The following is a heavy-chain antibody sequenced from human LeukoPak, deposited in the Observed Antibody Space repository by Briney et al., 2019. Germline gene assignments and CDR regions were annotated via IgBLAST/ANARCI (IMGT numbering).Heavy chain of an antibody. CDR1: GGSISSYY. CDR2: IYYSGST. CDR3: ARVRYSSSWYSLDAFDI. J-gene: IGHJ3*02. Sequence: SETLSLTCTVSGGSISSYYWSWIRQAPGKGLEWIGYIYYSGSTNYNPSLKSRVTISVDTSKNQFSLKLSSVTAADTAVYYCARVRYSSSWYSLDAFDIWGQGTMVTVSS. D-gene: IGHD6-13*01. V-gene: IGHV4-59*01.